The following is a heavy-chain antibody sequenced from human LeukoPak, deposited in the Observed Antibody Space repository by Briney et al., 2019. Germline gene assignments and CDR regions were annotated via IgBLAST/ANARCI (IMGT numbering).Heavy chain of an antibody. D-gene: IGHD2-15*01. CDR1: GFTFSSYA. J-gene: IGHJ4*02. V-gene: IGHV3-23*01. CDR3: AKATRGYCSGATCYDFDY. Sequence: GGSLRLSCAASGFTFSSYAMSWVRQAPGKGLQWVSTFSGGRDSAWYADSVKGRFTISRDNSKNTLYLQMNSLRAEDTAIYYCAKATRGYCSGATCYDFDYWGQGTLVTVSS. CDR2: FSGGRDSA.